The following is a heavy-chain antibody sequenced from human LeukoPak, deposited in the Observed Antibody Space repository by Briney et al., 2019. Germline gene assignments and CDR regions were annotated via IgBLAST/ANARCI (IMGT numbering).Heavy chain of an antibody. Sequence: GGSLRLSCAASGFTFSSYWMQWVRQAPGRGLVWVSRINSDGSSTSYADSVKGRFTISRDNSKNTLYMQMNSLRAEDRAVYYCAKGGYSYDSSGHNYFDYWGQGTLVTVSS. CDR2: INSDGSST. V-gene: IGHV3-74*01. D-gene: IGHD3-22*01. J-gene: IGHJ4*02. CDR1: GFTFSSYW. CDR3: AKGGYSYDSSGHNYFDY.